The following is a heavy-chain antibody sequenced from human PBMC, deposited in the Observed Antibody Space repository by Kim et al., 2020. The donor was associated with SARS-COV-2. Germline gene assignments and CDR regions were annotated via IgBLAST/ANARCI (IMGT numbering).Heavy chain of an antibody. CDR1: GFTFSSYS. V-gene: IGHV3-21*01. CDR3: ARGVYDFWSGYYNLYRNYYYYYGMDV. J-gene: IGHJ6*02. Sequence: GGSLRLSCAASGFTFSSYSMNWVRQAPGKGLEWVSSISSSSSYIYYADSVKGRFTISRDNAKNSLYLQMNSLRAEDTAVYYCARGVYDFWSGYYNLYRNYYYYYGMDVWGQGTTVTVSS. D-gene: IGHD3-3*01. CDR2: ISSSSSYI.